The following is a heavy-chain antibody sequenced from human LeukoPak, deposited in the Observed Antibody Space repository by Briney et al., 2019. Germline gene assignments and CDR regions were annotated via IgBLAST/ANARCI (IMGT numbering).Heavy chain of an antibody. J-gene: IGHJ4*02. V-gene: IGHV3-33*06. CDR3: AKDRYYYDSSGYYSIWDY. Sequence: GRSLRLSCAASGFTFSSYGMHWVRQAPGKGLEWVAVIWYDGSNKYYADSVKGRFTISRDNSKNTLYLQMNSLRAEDTAVYYCAKDRYYYDSSGYYSIWDYWGQGTLVTVSS. CDR2: IWYDGSNK. D-gene: IGHD3-22*01. CDR1: GFTFSSYG.